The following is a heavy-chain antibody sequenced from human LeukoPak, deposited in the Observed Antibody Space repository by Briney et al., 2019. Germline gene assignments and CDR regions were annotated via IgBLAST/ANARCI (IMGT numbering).Heavy chain of an antibody. CDR3: AKDDLGGSSWD. CDR1: GFTFDDYT. V-gene: IGHV3-43*01. CDR2: LTWDGGST. D-gene: IGHD6-13*01. J-gene: IGHJ4*02. Sequence: GGSLRLSCAASGFTFDDYTMHWVRQAPGKGLEWVSLLTWDGGSTYYADSVKGRFTISRDNSKNSLYLQMNSLRTEDTALYYCAKDDLGGSSWDWGQGTLVTDSS.